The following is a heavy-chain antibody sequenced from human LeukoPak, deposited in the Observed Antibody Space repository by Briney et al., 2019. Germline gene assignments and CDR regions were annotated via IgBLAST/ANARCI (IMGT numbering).Heavy chain of an antibody. CDR3: ARVDPDSSSTLEVFDY. J-gene: IGHJ4*02. CDR2: IYYSGST. D-gene: IGHD6-6*01. V-gene: IGHV4-59*01. Sequence: SETLSLTCTVSGGSISSYYWSWIRQPPGKGLEWIGYIYYSGSTNYNPSLKSRVTISVDTSKNQFSLTLSSVTAADTAVYYCARVDPDSSSTLEVFDYWGQGTLVTVFS. CDR1: GGSISSYY.